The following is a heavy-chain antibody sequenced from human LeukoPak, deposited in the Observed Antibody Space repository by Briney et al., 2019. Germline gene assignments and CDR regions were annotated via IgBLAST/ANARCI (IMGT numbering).Heavy chain of an antibody. V-gene: IGHV3-23*01. J-gene: IGHJ4*02. D-gene: IGHD3-22*01. Sequence: GGSLRLSCAASGFTVSSNYMSWVRQAPGKGLEWVSAISGSGGSTYYADSVKGRFTISRDNSKNTLYLQMNSLRAEDTAVYYCAKGLAYDSSGYLRYWGQGTLVTVSS. CDR2: ISGSGGST. CDR1: GFTVSSNY. CDR3: AKGLAYDSSGYLRY.